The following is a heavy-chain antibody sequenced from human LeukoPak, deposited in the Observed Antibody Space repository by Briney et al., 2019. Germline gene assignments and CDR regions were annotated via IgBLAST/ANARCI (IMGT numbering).Heavy chain of an antibody. Sequence: GGSLRLSCAASGFTFDDYGMSWVRRAPGKGLEWVSGINWNGGSTGYADSVKGRFIISRDNAKNSLYLQMNSLRAEDTALYHCARDRGIAVAGLKYNWFDPWGQGTLVTVSS. V-gene: IGHV3-20*01. CDR1: GFTFDDYG. D-gene: IGHD6-19*01. J-gene: IGHJ5*02. CDR2: INWNGGST. CDR3: ARDRGIAVAGLKYNWFDP.